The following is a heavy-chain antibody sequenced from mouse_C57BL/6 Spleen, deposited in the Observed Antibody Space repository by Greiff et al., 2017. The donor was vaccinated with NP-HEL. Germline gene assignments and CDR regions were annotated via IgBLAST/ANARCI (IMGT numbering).Heavy chain of an antibody. D-gene: IGHD1-1*01. Sequence: EVQLQQSGPELVKPGASVKIPCKASGYTFTDYNMDWVKQSHGKSLEWIGDINPNNGGTIYNQKFKGKATLTVDKSSSTAYMELRSLTSEDTAVYYCARSLYYYGSREAYYFDYWGQGTTLTVSS. J-gene: IGHJ2*01. CDR3: ARSLYYYGSREAYYFDY. CDR2: INPNNGGT. CDR1: GYTFTDYN. V-gene: IGHV1-18*01.